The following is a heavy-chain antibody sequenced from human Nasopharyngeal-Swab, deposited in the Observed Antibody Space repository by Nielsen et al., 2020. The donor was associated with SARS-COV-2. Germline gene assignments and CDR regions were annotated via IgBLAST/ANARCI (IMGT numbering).Heavy chain of an antibody. CDR1: GGTFSSYA. D-gene: IGHD3-9*01. CDR2: IIPILGIA. J-gene: IGHJ6*02. CDR3: ARDSGQDYDILTGYYVPLFYGMDV. V-gene: IGHV1-69*10. Sequence: SVKVSCKASGGTFSSYAISWVRQAPGQGLEWMGGIIPILGIANYAQKFQGRVTITADKSTSTAYMELNSLRPEDTAVYYCARDSGQDYDILTGYYVPLFYGMDVWGQGTTVTVSS.